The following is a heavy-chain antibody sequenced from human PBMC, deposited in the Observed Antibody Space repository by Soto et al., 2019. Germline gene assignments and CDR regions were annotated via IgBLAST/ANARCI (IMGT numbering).Heavy chain of an antibody. CDR2: INAGNGNT. D-gene: IGHD1-26*01. J-gene: IGHJ5*02. V-gene: IGHV1-3*01. CDR3: ANYGILGASIGP. Sequence: QVQLVQSGAEVKKPGASVKVSCKASGYTFTNYAMHWVRQAPGQRLEWMGWINAGNGNTKYSQKFQGRVTFTRDTSASTAYMELTSLRYEDTAVYYCANYGILGASIGPLGQGTLVTVSS. CDR1: GYTFTNYA.